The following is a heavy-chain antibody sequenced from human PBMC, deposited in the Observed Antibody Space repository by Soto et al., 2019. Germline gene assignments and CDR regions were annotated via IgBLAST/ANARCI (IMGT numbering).Heavy chain of an antibody. CDR1: GFTFSDYY. Sequence: PGGSLRLSCEASGFTFSDYYMSWIRQAPGKGLEWVSYISSSGTTIYYADSVKGRFTISRDNTKHSVHLQMNSLRAEDTAVYYCARDSEVHYCMDVRGQATTLTVSS. CDR2: ISSSGTTI. D-gene: IGHD3-10*01. CDR3: ARDSEVHYCMDV. V-gene: IGHV3-11*01. J-gene: IGHJ6*01.